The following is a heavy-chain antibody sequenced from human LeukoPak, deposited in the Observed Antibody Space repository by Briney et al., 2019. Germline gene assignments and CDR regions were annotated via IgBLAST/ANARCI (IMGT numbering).Heavy chain of an antibody. D-gene: IGHD5-24*01. CDR2: IIPIFGTA. CDR1: GGTFSSYA. V-gene: IGHV1-69*05. Sequence: SVKVSCKASGGTFSSYAISWVRQAPGQGLEWMGGIIPIFGTANYAQKLQGRVTITTDESTSTAYMELSSLRSEDTAVYYCARGVGYGYRPTGYYYMDVWGKGTTVSVSS. CDR3: ARGVGYGYRPTGYYYMDV. J-gene: IGHJ6*03.